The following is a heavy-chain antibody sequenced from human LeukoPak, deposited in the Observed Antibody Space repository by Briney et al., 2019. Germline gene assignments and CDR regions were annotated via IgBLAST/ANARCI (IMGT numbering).Heavy chain of an antibody. V-gene: IGHV3-48*03. CDR3: ARDGGPAYSSSWYLY. J-gene: IGHJ4*02. Sequence: SGGSLRLSCAASGFTFSSYEMNWVRQAPGKGLEWVSYISSSGSTIYYADSVKGRFIISRDNANNSLYLQMNSLRAEDTAIYCCARDGGPAYSSSWYLYWGQGTLVTVSS. D-gene: IGHD6-13*01. CDR1: GFTFSSYE. CDR2: ISSSGSTI.